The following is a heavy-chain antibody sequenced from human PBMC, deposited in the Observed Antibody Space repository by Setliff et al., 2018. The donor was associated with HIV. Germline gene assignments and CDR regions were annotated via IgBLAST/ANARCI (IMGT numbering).Heavy chain of an antibody. Sequence: ASVKVSCKASGYTFTGYYMHWVRRAPGQGLEWMGWISAYSGDTNYAQKVQGRVTLTTDTSTSTAYMELSSLRSEDRAMYYCARDFYGTSGYPEGYFQHWGQGTLVTVSS. V-gene: IGHV1-18*04. CDR2: ISAYSGDT. CDR1: GYTFTGYY. CDR3: ARDFYGTSGYPEGYFQH. J-gene: IGHJ1*01. D-gene: IGHD3-22*01.